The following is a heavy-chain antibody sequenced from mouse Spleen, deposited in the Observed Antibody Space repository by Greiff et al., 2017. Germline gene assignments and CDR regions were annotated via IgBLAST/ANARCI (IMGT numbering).Heavy chain of an antibody. CDR2: IYPRSGNT. D-gene: IGHD2-13*01. Sequence: VQLQESGAELARPGASVKLSCKASGYTFTSYGISWVKQRTGQGLEWIGEIYPRSGNTYYNEKFKGKATLTADKSSSTAYMELRSLTSEDSAVYFCARYGDYVFAYWGQGTLVTVSA. CDR3: ARYGDYVFAY. J-gene: IGHJ3*01. V-gene: IGHV1-81*01. CDR1: GYTFTSYG.